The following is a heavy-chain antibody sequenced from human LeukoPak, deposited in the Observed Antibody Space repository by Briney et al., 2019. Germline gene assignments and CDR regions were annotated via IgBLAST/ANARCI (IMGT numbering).Heavy chain of an antibody. D-gene: IGHD6-13*01. CDR2: IYYSGST. V-gene: IGHV4-59*08. CDR3: ARHGSTQQLAHFDY. Sequence: SETLTLTCTVSGGSISSYYWSWIRQPPGKGLEWVGYIYYSGSTNYNPSLKSRVTISVDTSKNQFSLKLSSVTAADTAVYYCARHGSTQQLAHFDYWGQGTLVTVSS. CDR1: GGSISSYY. J-gene: IGHJ4*02.